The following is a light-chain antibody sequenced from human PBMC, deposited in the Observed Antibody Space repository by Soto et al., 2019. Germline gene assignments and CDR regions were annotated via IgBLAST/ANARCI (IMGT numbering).Light chain of an antibody. V-gene: IGKV1-39*01. CDR3: QQSYSAPPWT. CDR1: QSISSY. Sequence: DIQMTQSPSSLSASVGDRVTITCRASQSISSYLNCYQQKLWKAPKLLIYAPSSLQSGVPSRFTGSGSGTDFNLTISSLHPEDFATYYCQQSYSAPPWTFGKGTKVEIK. CDR2: APS. J-gene: IGKJ1*01.